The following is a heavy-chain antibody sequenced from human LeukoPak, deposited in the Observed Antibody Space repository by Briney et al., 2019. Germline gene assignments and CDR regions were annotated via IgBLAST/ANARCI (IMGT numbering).Heavy chain of an antibody. CDR1: GYSFTSYG. Sequence: ASVKVSCKASGYSFTSYGISWVRRAPGQGLEWMGWISAYNGNTNYAQKLQGRVTMTTDTSTSTAYMELRSLRSDDTAVYYCARDYSNYVFDYWGQGTLVTVSS. J-gene: IGHJ4*02. CDR2: ISAYNGNT. CDR3: ARDYSNYVFDY. V-gene: IGHV1-18*01. D-gene: IGHD4-11*01.